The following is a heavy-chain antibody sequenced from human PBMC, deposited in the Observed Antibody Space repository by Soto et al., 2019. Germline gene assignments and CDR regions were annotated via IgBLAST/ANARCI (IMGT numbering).Heavy chain of an antibody. CDR1: GSIFSSSW. D-gene: IGHD7-27*01. J-gene: IGHJ3*01. CDR3: GTGSAFDL. V-gene: IGHV3-15*01. Sequence: GGPLRLSCAASGSIFSSSWMSWVRQAPGKGLEWVGRIKRQTEGATTDYAAPVKGRFTISRDDSKKTLYLQMNSLKIEDTAVYYCGTGSAFDLWGQGTMVTVSS. CDR2: IKRQTEGATT.